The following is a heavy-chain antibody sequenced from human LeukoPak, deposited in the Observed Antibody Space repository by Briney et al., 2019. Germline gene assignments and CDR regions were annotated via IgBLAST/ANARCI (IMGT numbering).Heavy chain of an antibody. CDR2: ISGSGGST. Sequence: PGGSLRLSCAASGFIFNKHAMSWVRQAPGKGLEWVSAISGSGGSTYYADSVEGRFTISRDNSKNTLYLQMNSLRAEDTALYYCAKSSYYDTSGYYREYYFDYWGQGALVTVSS. CDR3: AKSSYYDTSGYYREYYFDY. J-gene: IGHJ4*02. V-gene: IGHV3-23*01. D-gene: IGHD3-22*01. CDR1: GFIFNKHA.